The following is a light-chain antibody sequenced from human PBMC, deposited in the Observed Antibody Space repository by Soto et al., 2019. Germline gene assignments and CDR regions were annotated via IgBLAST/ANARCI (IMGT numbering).Light chain of an antibody. CDR1: QGFTNY. V-gene: IGKV1-27*01. Sequence: PSSLSASVRDTVTLTYRPRQGFTNYLSWYQQKPGKAPKLLNYAASTLQSGVPPRFSGSGSGTHSTLPISSLQPEDAATYYCQKYNTAPYTFGQGTRLEIK. CDR2: AAS. CDR3: QKYNTAPYT. J-gene: IGKJ5*01.